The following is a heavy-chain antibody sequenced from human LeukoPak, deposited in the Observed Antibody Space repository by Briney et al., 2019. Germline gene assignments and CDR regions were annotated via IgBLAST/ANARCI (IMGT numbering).Heavy chain of an antibody. CDR2: ISSIGSHT. CDR3: ARVGSIAAAGTPDY. Sequence: PGGSLRLSCAASGFTFSDYYMSWIRQAPGKGLEWVSYISSIGSHTNYADSVKGRFTTSRDNAKNLLSLQVNSLRADDTAVYYCARVGSIAAAGTPDYWGQGNLVTVSS. CDR1: GFTFSDYY. V-gene: IGHV3-11*06. D-gene: IGHD6-13*01. J-gene: IGHJ4*02.